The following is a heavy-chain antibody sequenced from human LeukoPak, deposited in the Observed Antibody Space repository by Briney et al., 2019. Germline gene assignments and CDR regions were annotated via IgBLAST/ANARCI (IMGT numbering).Heavy chain of an antibody. CDR3: ARGSAYYDSLTGYYTIAAFDI. D-gene: IGHD3-9*01. CDR2: ISSSSSYI. CDR1: GFTFSSYS. V-gene: IGHV3-21*01. Sequence: GGSLRLSCAASGFTFSSYSMNWVRQAPGKGLEWVSSISSSSSYIYYADSAKGRFTISRDNAKNSLYLQMNSLRAEDTAVYYCARGSAYYDSLTGYYTIAAFDIWGQGTMVTVSS. J-gene: IGHJ3*02.